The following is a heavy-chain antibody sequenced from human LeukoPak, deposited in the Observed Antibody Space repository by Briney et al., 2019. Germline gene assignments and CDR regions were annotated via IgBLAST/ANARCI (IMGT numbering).Heavy chain of an antibody. Sequence: GGSLRLSCAASGFTFDDYAMHWVRQAPGKGLEWVSGISWNSGSIGYADSVKGRFTISRDNSKNTLYLQMNSLRAEDTAVYYCARGYYDSSGYYYAYWGQGTLVTVSS. CDR3: ARGYYDSSGYYYAY. V-gene: IGHV3-9*01. D-gene: IGHD3-22*01. CDR2: ISWNSGSI. J-gene: IGHJ4*02. CDR1: GFTFDDYA.